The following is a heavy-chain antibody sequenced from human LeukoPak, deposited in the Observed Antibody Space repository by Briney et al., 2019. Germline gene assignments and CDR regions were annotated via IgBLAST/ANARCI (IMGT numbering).Heavy chain of an antibody. CDR2: VYYSGST. CDR3: AGHGRKSYVSWFDP. J-gene: IGHJ5*02. D-gene: IGHD3-10*02. CDR1: GVSISVGSNYY. V-gene: IGHV4-39*01. Sequence: SETLSLTCAVSGVSISVGSNYYWGWIRQSPGQGLEWIGSVYYSGSTYYNPSLKSRVTMSVDTPKNQFSLKLSSVTAADTAVYYCAGHGRKSYVSWFDPWGQGYLVSVSS.